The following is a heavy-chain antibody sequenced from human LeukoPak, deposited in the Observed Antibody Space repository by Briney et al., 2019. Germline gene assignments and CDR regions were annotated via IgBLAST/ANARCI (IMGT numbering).Heavy chain of an antibody. V-gene: IGHV1-18*01. J-gene: IGHJ4*02. CDR2: ISAYNGNT. D-gene: IGHD2-2*01. Sequence: ASVKVSCKASGYTFTSYGISWVRQAPGQGLEWMGWISAYNGNTNYAQKLQGRVTTTTDTSTSTAYMELRSLRSDDTAVYYCARHCSSTSCFDYWGQGTLVTVSS. CDR1: GYTFTSYG. CDR3: ARHCSSTSCFDY.